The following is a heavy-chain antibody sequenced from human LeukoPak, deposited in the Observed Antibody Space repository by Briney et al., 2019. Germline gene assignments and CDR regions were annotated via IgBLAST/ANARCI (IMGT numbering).Heavy chain of an antibody. Sequence: ASVKVSCKASGYTFTSYYMHWVRQAPGQGLEGMGIINPSGGSTSYAQKFQGRVTMTRDTSTSTVYMELSSLRSEDTAVYYCARDLTGEEDDYWGQGTLVTVSS. CDR3: ARDLTGEEDDY. CDR1: GYTFTSYY. J-gene: IGHJ4*02. V-gene: IGHV1-46*01. D-gene: IGHD7-27*01. CDR2: INPSGGST.